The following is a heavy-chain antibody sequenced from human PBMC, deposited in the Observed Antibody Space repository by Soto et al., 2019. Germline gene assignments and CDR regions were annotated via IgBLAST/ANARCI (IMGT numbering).Heavy chain of an antibody. CDR2: IYYSGST. D-gene: IGHD3-10*01. CDR1: GGSISSYY. CDR3: ATSRPDYYGSGSYPNWFDP. Sequence: QVQLQESGPGLVKPSETLSLTCTVSGGSISSYYWSWIRQPPGKGLEWIGYIYYSGSTNYNPSLKSRATISVDTSKNQFSLKLSSVTAADTAVYYCATSRPDYYGSGSYPNWFDPWGQGTLVTVSS. V-gene: IGHV4-59*01. J-gene: IGHJ5*02.